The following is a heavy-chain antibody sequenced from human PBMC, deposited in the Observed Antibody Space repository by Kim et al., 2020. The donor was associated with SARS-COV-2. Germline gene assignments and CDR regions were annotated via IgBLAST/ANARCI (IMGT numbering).Heavy chain of an antibody. V-gene: IGHV6-1*01. CDR2: TYYRSKWLN. Sequence: SQTLSLTCAISGDSVSSITDSWNRIRLSPSRGLEWLGRTYYRSKWLNDYALSMKGRITVSPDTSKNEFSLQLNSVTAEDTALYYCARGARRVHAFDIWGQGTMVTVSS. CDR1: GDSVSSITDS. CDR3: ARGARRVHAFDI. J-gene: IGHJ3*02. D-gene: IGHD3-16*01.